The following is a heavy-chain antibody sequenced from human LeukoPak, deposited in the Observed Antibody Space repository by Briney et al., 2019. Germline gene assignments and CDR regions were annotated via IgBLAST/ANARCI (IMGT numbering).Heavy chain of an antibody. D-gene: IGHD6-19*01. CDR1: GYTFTGYY. J-gene: IGHJ6*03. CDR3: ARDPSIAVAGTRDYYYYMDV. CDR2: INSNSGGT. V-gene: IGHV1-2*02. Sequence: ASVKVSCKASGYTFTGYYIHWVRQAPGQGPEWMGWINSNSGGTNYAQKFQGRVTMTRDMSTSTVYMELSSLRSEDTAVYYCARDPSIAVAGTRDYYYYMDVWGKGTTVTVSS.